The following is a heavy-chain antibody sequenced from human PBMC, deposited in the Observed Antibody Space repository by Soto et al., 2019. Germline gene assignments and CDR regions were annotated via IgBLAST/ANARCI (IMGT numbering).Heavy chain of an antibody. CDR1: GYTFTSYG. V-gene: IGHV1-18*01. J-gene: IGHJ5*02. CDR3: ARDAGYDSSGYYQNWFDP. Sequence: QVQLVQSGAEVKKPGASVKVSCKASGYTFTSYGISWVRQAPGQGLEWMGWISAYNGNTNYAQKLKGRVTMTTDTSTSTAYMELRSLRSDDTAVYYCARDAGYDSSGYYQNWFDPWGQGTLVTVSS. D-gene: IGHD3-22*01. CDR2: ISAYNGNT.